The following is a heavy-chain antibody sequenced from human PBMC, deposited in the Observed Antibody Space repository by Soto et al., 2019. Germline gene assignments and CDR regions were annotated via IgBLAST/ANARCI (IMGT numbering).Heavy chain of an antibody. CDR3: AREDSRIVVVVAATPAAFDI. CDR2: ISSSSSYT. D-gene: IGHD2-15*01. Sequence: GGSLRLSCAASGFTFSDYYMSWIRQAPGKGLEWVSYISSSSSYTNYADSVKGRFTISRDNAKNSLYLQMNSLRAEDTAVYYCAREDSRIVVVVAATPAAFDIWGQGTMVTVSS. CDR1: GFTFSDYY. V-gene: IGHV3-11*06. J-gene: IGHJ3*02.